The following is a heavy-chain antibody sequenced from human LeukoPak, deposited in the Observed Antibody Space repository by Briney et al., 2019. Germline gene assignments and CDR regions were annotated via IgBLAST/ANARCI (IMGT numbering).Heavy chain of an antibody. Sequence: GGSLRLSCAASGFNFRSYSMNWVRQAPGKGLEWVSSINGGSSYIYYADSVKGRFTISRDNAKNSLYLQMNSLRAEDTAVYYRARGGRFLDYWGQGTLVTVSS. CDR2: INGGSSYI. CDR3: ARGGRFLDY. CDR1: GFNFRSYS. V-gene: IGHV3-21*01. D-gene: IGHD3-3*01. J-gene: IGHJ4*02.